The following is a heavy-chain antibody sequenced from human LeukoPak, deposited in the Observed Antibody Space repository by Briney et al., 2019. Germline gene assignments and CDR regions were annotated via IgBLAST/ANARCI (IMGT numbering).Heavy chain of an antibody. CDR1: GFTFSSYA. CDR3: ARGSQWLVVPPFDY. D-gene: IGHD6-19*01. CDR2: ISYDGSNK. V-gene: IGHV3-30-3*01. J-gene: IGHJ4*02. Sequence: PGGSLRLSCAASGFTFSSYAMHWVRQAPGKGLEWVAVISYDGSNKYYADSVKGRFTISRDNSKNTLYLQMNSLRAEDTAVYYCARGSQWLVVPPFDYWGQGTLVTVSS.